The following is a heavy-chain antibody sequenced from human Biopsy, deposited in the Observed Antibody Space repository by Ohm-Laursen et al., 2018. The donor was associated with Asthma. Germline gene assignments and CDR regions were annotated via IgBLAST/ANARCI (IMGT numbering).Heavy chain of an antibody. D-gene: IGHD3-3*01. CDR2: IKLDGSEK. J-gene: IGHJ1*01. Sequence: GSLRLSCAASGFTFGDYCMSWIRLVPGQGKERVSNIKLDGSEKNHVDSQKGRFTISKDNTKNLLFHQMNSLRAEDTAVDYCAITFHFWSPYHAEHSQLWGQGTLATVSS. CDR1: GFTFGDYC. V-gene: IGHV3-7*01. CDR3: AITFHFWSPYHAEHSQL.